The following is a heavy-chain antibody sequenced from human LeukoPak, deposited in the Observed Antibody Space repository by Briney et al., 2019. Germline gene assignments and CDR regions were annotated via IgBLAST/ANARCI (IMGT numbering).Heavy chain of an antibody. D-gene: IGHD3-16*02. V-gene: IGHV4-34*01. CDR1: GGSFSGYY. CDR2: INHSGST. Sequence: PSETLSLTCAVYGGSFSGYYRSWIRQPPGKGLEWIGEINHSGSTNYNPSLKSRVTISVDTSKNQFSLKLSSVTAADTAVYYCASGVITFGGVIVYWGQGTLVTVSS. J-gene: IGHJ4*02. CDR3: ASGVITFGGVIVY.